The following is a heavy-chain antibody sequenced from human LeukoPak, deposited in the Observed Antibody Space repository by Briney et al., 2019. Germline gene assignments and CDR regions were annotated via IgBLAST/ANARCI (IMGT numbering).Heavy chain of an antibody. D-gene: IGHD6-13*01. Sequence: GGSLRLSCVTSGFTFSSYGMHWVRQVPGKGLEWVAVISYDAKSNYHVDSVKGRFTISRDNSKNTLYLQMNSLRAEDTAVYYCAKGSSWSHSYYYYMDVWGKGTTVTISS. V-gene: IGHV3-30*18. CDR1: GFTFSSYG. CDR2: ISYDAKSN. CDR3: AKGSSWSHSYYYYMDV. J-gene: IGHJ6*03.